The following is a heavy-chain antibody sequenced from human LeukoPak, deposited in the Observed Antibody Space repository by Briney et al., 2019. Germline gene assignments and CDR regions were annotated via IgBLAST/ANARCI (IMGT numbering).Heavy chain of an antibody. Sequence: ASVKVSCKASGYTFTSYDINWVRQATGQGLEWMGWMNPSSGNTGYAQKFQGRVTMTRNTSISTAYMELSSLRSEDTAVYYCARDEIAAAGTHFDYWGQGTLVTVSS. J-gene: IGHJ4*02. CDR2: MNPSSGNT. CDR1: GYTFTSYD. D-gene: IGHD6-13*01. CDR3: ARDEIAAAGTHFDY. V-gene: IGHV1-8*01.